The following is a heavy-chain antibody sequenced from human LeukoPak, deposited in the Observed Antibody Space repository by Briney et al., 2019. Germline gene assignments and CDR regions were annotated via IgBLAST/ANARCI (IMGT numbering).Heavy chain of an antibody. CDR2: ISGSGGSA. J-gene: IGHJ4*02. V-gene: IGHV3-23*01. CDR3: AKDRKQWFRELVLFDY. Sequence: GGSLRLSCAASGFTFSSYAMSWVRQAPGKGLEWVSAISGSGGSAYYADSVKGRFTISRDNSKNTLYLQMNSLRAEDTAVYYCAKDRKQWFRELVLFDYWGQGTLVTVSS. D-gene: IGHD3-10*01. CDR1: GFTFSSYA.